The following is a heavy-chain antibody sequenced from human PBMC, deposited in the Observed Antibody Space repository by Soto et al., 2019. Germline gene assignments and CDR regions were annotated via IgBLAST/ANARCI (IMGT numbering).Heavy chain of an antibody. J-gene: IGHJ6*02. V-gene: IGHV4-4*07. CDR2: IYTSGST. D-gene: IGHD6-6*01. CDR1: GGSISSYY. CDR3: ARGTEVSRIAARPQGYYGMDV. Sequence: SLTCTVSGGSISSYYWSWIRQPAGKGLEWIGRIYTSGSTNYNPSLKSRVTMSVDTSKNQFSLKLSSVTAADTAVYYCARGTEVSRIAARPQGYYGMDVWGQGTTVTVSS.